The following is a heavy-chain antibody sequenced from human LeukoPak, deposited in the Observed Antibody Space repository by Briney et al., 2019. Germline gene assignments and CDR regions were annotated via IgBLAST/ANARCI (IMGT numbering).Heavy chain of an antibody. D-gene: IGHD5-24*01. CDR3: AKGGWLEY. Sequence: GGPLRLSCAASGFTFSSSAMSWARHARGEALEWGSRISANDDSTYYADSEKGRFTISRDSSKTTLYLQMNSLKPEDTAVYYCAKGGWLEYWGQGTLVTVSS. CDR2: ISANDDST. J-gene: IGHJ4*02. V-gene: IGHV3-23*01. CDR1: GFTFSSSA.